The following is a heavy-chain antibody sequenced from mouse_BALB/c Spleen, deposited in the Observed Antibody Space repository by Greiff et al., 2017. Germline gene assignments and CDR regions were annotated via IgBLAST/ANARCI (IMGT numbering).Heavy chain of an antibody. J-gene: IGHJ3*01. D-gene: IGHD2-2*01. CDR3: ASSGYGYDGAWFAY. Sequence: VQLQESGAELAKPGASVKMSCKASGYTFTSYWMHWVKQRPGQGLEWIGYINPSTGYTEYNQKFKDKATLTADKSSSTAYMQLSSLTSEDSAVYYCASSGYGYDGAWFAYWGQGTLVTVSA. V-gene: IGHV1-7*01. CDR2: INPSTGYT. CDR1: GYTFTSYW.